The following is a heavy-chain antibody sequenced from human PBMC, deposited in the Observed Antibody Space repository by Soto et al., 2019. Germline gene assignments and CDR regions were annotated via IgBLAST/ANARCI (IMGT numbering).Heavy chain of an antibody. CDR1: GFSLSTSGVG. CDR3: ARPYSSGWYYRY. Sequence: QITLKESGPTLVKPTQTLTLTCTFSGFSLSTSGVGVGWIRQPPGKALEWLALIYWDDDKRYSPSLKSRLTTPKDTSKNQVVLTMTNMDPVDTATYYCARPYSSGWYYRYWGQGTLVTVSS. D-gene: IGHD6-19*01. V-gene: IGHV2-5*02. CDR2: IYWDDDK. J-gene: IGHJ4*02.